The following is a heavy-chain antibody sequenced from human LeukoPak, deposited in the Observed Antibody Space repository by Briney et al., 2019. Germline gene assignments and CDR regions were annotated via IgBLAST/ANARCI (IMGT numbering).Heavy chain of an antibody. D-gene: IGHD3-22*01. CDR1: GFTFSNSW. CDR3: ARDYYDSSGYYDAHFDY. V-gene: IGHV3-7*01. J-gene: IGHJ4*02. Sequence: GGSLRLSCAASGFTFSNSWMSWVRQAPGKGLEWVANIKQDGSEKYHVDSVKGRFTISRDNAKNSLYLQMNSLRAEDTAVYYCARDYYDSSGYYDAHFDYWGQGTLVTVSS. CDR2: IKQDGSEK.